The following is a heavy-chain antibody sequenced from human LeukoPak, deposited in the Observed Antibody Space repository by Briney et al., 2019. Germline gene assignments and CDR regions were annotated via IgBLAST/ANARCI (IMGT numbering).Heavy chain of an antibody. CDR2: ISSSGSTI. CDR3: ARDLSHIGWSSSYYYYGMDV. J-gene: IGHJ6*02. D-gene: IGHD6-6*01. CDR1: GFTFSDYY. Sequence: PGGSLRLSCAASGFTFSDYYMSWIRQAPGKGLEWVSYISSSGSTIYYADSVKGRFTISRDNAKNSLYLQMNSLRAEDTAVYYCARDLSHIGWSSSYYYYGMDVWGQGTTVTVSS. V-gene: IGHV3-11*04.